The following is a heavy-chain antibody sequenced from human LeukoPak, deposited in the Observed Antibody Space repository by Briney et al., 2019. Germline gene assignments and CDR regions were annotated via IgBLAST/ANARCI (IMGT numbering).Heavy chain of an antibody. CDR3: ARDVGASNFDS. CDR1: GDSITSYY. Sequence: SETLSLTCTVSGDSITSYYWSWIRKSAEKGLEWIGRIYTTGTTNYNPSLKGRVTVSVDTSENQFFLKLRSVTAADTAVYYCARDVGASNFDSWGQGVQVTVSS. D-gene: IGHD1-26*01. CDR2: IYTTGTT. J-gene: IGHJ4*02. V-gene: IGHV4-4*07.